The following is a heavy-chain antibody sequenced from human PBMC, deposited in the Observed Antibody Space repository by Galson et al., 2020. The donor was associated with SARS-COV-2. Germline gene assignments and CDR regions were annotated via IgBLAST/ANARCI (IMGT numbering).Heavy chain of an antibody. CDR3: ARDLGIDY. CDR1: GFTFSNYG. CDR2: ISYDGSNK. V-gene: IGHV3-30*03. D-gene: IGHD7-27*01. Sequence: GGSLRLSCVASGFTFSNYGMHWVRQAPGKGLEWVAVISYDGSNKYYADSVKGRFTISRDNSKNTLYLQMNSLRVEDTAVYFCARDLGIDYWGQGTLLTVYS. J-gene: IGHJ4*02.